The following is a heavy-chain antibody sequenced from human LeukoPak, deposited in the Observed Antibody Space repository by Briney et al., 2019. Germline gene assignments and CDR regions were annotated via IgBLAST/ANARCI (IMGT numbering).Heavy chain of an antibody. J-gene: IGHJ5*02. Sequence: GGSLRLSCAASGFTVSSNYMSWVRQAPGKGLEWVSVSYSGGSTYYADSVKGRFTISRDNSKNTLYLQMNSLRAEDTAVYYCARALDFWSGYYVSWGQGTLVTVSS. CDR2: SYSGGST. CDR3: ARALDFWSGYYVS. D-gene: IGHD3-3*01. CDR1: GFTVSSNY. V-gene: IGHV3-53*01.